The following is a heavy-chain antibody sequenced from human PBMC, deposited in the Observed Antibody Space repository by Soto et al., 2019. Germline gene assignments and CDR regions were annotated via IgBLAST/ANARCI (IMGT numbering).Heavy chain of an antibody. D-gene: IGHD5-12*01. V-gene: IGHV3-23*01. J-gene: IGHJ6*03. CDR3: AKDQIVATVDYYYYYMDV. CDR1: GFNFSSYA. Sequence: GGSLILSCAAAGFNFSSYAMSWVRQAPGKGLEWASAISGSGGSTYYADSVKGRFTISRDNSKNTLYLQMNSLRAEDTAVYYCAKDQIVATVDYYYYYMDVWGKGTTVTVSS. CDR2: ISGSGGST.